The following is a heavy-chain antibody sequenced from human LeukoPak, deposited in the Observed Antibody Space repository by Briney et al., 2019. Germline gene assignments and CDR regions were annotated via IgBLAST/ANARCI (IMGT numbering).Heavy chain of an antibody. Sequence: SETLSLTCTVSGGSISSYYWSWIRHPPGKGLGWIGYISYSGSTNYNPSLKSRVTISVDTSKNQFSLKLNSVTAADTAVYYCARLTGQQLVQDYYMDVWGKGTTVTVSS. D-gene: IGHD6-13*01. CDR3: ARLTGQQLVQDYYMDV. CDR2: ISYSGST. V-gene: IGHV4-59*08. J-gene: IGHJ6*03. CDR1: GGSISSYY.